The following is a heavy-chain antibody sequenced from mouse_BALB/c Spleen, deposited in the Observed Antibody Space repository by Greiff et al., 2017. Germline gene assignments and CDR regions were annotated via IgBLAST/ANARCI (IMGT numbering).Heavy chain of an antibody. CDR3: ARSPMALDY. V-gene: IGHV5-6*01. CDR1: GFTFSSYG. Sequence: EVKLVESGGDLVKPGGSLKLSCAASGFTFSSYGMSWVRQTPDKRLEWVATISSGGSYTYYPDSVKGRFTISRDNAKNTLYLQMSSLKSEDTAMYYCARSPMALDYWGQGTSVTVSS. CDR2: ISSGGSYT. J-gene: IGHJ4*01.